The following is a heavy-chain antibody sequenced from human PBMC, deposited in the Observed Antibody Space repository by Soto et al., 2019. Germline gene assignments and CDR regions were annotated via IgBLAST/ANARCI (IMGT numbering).Heavy chain of an antibody. CDR3: ARGWFGELPILLAPTGGTDV. CDR1: GGSISSYY. J-gene: IGHJ6*02. D-gene: IGHD3-10*01. Sequence: LSLTCTVSGGSISSYYWSWIRQPPGKGLEWIGYIYYSGSTNYNPSLKSRVTISVDTSKNQFSLKLSSVTAADTAVYYCARGWFGELPILLAPTGGTDVWGQGTTVTVSS. CDR2: IYYSGST. V-gene: IGHV4-59*01.